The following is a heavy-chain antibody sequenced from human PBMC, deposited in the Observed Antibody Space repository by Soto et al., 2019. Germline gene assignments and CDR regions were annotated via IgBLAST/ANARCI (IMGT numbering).Heavy chain of an antibody. J-gene: IGHJ6*04. V-gene: IGHV3-23*01. Sequence: EGQVLESGGGLVQPGGCLRLSCAASGFTFSSLAMSWVRQAPGKGLEWVSSISGSGDTSYYADSVKGRFTIYRDNSKNTLDLQMNSLRADDTAVYYCAKSRGLPCCMDVWGKGTPVTVSS. D-gene: IGHD3-10*02. CDR1: GFTFSSLA. CDR3: AKSRGLPCCMDV. CDR2: ISGSGDTS.